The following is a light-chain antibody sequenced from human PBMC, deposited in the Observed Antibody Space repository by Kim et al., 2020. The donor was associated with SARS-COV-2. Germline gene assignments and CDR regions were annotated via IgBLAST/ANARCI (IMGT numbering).Light chain of an antibody. Sequence: ELTQPPSASGTPGQRVTISCSGSSSNIGSNYVYWYQQLPGTAPKLLIYSNNQRPSGVPDRFSGSKSGTSASLAISGLRSEDEADYYCAAWDDSLSGNVVFGGGTKVTVL. J-gene: IGLJ2*01. CDR2: SNN. V-gene: IGLV1-47*02. CDR1: SSNIGSNY. CDR3: AAWDDSLSGNVV.